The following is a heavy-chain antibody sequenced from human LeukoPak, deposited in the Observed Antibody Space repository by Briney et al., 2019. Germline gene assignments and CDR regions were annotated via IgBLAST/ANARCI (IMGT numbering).Heavy chain of an antibody. D-gene: IGHD3-22*01. Sequence: GRSLRLSCTASGFTFGDYAMSWVRQAPGKGLEWVGFIRSKAYGGTTEYAASVKGRFTISRDDSKSIAYLQMNSLKTEDTAVYYCTRDSYDSSGYSAEYFQHWGQGTLVTVSS. V-gene: IGHV3-49*04. J-gene: IGHJ1*01. CDR3: TRDSYDSSGYSAEYFQH. CDR2: IRSKAYGGTT. CDR1: GFTFGDYA.